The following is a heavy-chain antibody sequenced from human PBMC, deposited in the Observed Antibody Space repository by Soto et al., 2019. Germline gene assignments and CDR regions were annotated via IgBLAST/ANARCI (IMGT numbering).Heavy chain of an antibody. V-gene: IGHV5-51*01. D-gene: IGHD5-12*01. CDR3: ETTHGVATTGLDV. Sequence: PGESLKISCKGSGYTFTNYWIAWVRQMPGKGLEWMGIIYPGDSDTRYSPSFQGQVTISADKSISTAYLQWSSLKASDTAMYYCETTHGVATTGLDVWGQGTTVTVSS. J-gene: IGHJ6*02. CDR1: GYTFTNYW. CDR2: IYPGDSDT.